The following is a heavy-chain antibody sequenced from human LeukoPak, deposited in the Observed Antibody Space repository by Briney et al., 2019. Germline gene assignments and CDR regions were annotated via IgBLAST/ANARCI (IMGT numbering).Heavy chain of an antibody. Sequence: RSSETLSLTCAVYGGSFSGYYWSWIRQPPGKGLEWIGEINHSGSTNYNPSLKSRVTISVDTSRNQFSLKLSSVTAADTAVYYCARGRRYCSSTSCYRDYYYYAMDVWGQGTTVTVSS. CDR1: GGSFSGYY. V-gene: IGHV4-34*01. CDR2: INHSGST. D-gene: IGHD2-2*02. J-gene: IGHJ6*02. CDR3: ARGRRYCSSTSCYRDYYYYAMDV.